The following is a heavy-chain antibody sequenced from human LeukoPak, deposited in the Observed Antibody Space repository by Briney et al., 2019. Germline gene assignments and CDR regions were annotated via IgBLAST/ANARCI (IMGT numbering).Heavy chain of an antibody. CDR3: ARDWVVVGATTWYFDL. Sequence: SQTLSLTYAISGDSVSSNSAAWNWIRQSPSRGLEWLGRTYYRSKWYNDYAVSVKSRITINPDTSKNQFSLQLNSVTPEDTAVYYCARDWVVVGATTWYFDLWGRGTLVTVSS. J-gene: IGHJ2*01. CDR1: GDSVSSNSAA. D-gene: IGHD1-26*01. CDR2: TYYRSKWYN. V-gene: IGHV6-1*01.